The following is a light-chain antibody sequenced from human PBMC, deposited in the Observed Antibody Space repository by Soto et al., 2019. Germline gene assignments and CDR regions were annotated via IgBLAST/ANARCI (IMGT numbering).Light chain of an antibody. CDR1: QSVSSS. V-gene: IGKV3-20*01. Sequence: EILLTQSPGTLSLSPGERATLSCRASQSVSSSLAWYHQKPGQAPRLLIYGASSRATGIPDRVSGSLSVTDFTLTITKLDPEDFAVYYCQQYGSSPYTVGQGTKVDSK. CDR3: QQYGSSPYT. J-gene: IGKJ2*01. CDR2: GAS.